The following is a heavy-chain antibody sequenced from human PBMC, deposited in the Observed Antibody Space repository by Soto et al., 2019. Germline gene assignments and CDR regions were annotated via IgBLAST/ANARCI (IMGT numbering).Heavy chain of an antibody. D-gene: IGHD4-4*01. CDR1: GGTFISYA. V-gene: IGHV1-69*01. Sequence: QVQLVQSGAEVKKPGSSVKVSCKASGGTFISYAISWVRQSPGQGIEWMGGIIPIVGTANYAQKFQGRVTITADESTTTADLELSSLRSEDTDVYSCASSTVKTPAYSYGMDVWGQGTTVTVSS. CDR3: ASSTVKTPAYSYGMDV. CDR2: IIPIVGTA. J-gene: IGHJ6*02.